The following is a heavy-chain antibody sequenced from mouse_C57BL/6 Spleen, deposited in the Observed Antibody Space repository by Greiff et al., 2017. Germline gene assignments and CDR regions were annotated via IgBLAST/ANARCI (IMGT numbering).Heavy chain of an antibody. CDR3: ASAYGNYDY. V-gene: IGHV1-82*01. J-gene: IGHJ2*01. Sequence: QVQLQQSGPELVKQGASVKISCKASGYAFSSSWMNWVKQRPGKGLEWIGRIYPGDGDTNYNGKFKGKATLTADKSSSTAYMQLSSLTSEDSAVYFCASAYGNYDYWGQGTTRTVSS. CDR1: GYAFSSSW. D-gene: IGHD2-10*02. CDR2: IYPGDGDT.